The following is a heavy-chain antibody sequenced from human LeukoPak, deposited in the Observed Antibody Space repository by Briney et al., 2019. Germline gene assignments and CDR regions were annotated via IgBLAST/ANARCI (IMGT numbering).Heavy chain of an antibody. CDR3: ARGSHPPSVVIQSNFDY. CDR1: GYTFTNYY. CDR2: INPSVGST. V-gene: IGHV1-46*01. Sequence: GASVKVSCTASGYTFTNYYIHWVRQAPGQGLEWMGIINPSVGSTDYTEKLQGRVTMTRDTSTSTVYMVLSSLRSEDTCVYYCARGSHPPSVVIQSNFDYWGQGTLVTVSS. J-gene: IGHJ4*02. D-gene: IGHD3-22*01.